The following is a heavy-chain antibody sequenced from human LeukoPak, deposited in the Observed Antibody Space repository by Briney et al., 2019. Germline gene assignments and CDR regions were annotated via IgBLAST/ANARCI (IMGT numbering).Heavy chain of an antibody. D-gene: IGHD3-22*01. CDR1: GFTSSSYA. CDR3: AKDLLPGRGYNWFDP. J-gene: IGHJ5*02. CDR2: ISGIGGRT. V-gene: IGHV3-23*01. Sequence: GGSLRLSCAASGFTSSSYAMSWVRQAPEKGLEWVSSISGIGGRTYYANSVKGRFTIARHTSKNTLYLQMNSLRAEDTAVYYCAKDLLPGRGYNWFDPWGQGTLVTVSS.